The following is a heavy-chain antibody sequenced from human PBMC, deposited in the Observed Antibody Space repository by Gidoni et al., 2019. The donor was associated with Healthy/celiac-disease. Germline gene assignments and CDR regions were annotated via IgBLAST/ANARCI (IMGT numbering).Heavy chain of an antibody. D-gene: IGHD3-22*01. CDR1: GGTFSSYA. Sequence: QVQLVQYGAEVKKPGSSVKVSCTASGGTFSSYAISWVRPAPGQGLEWMGGIIPIFGTATYAQRFHGRVPIAAEESTSTVYMELSSLRSDDTAVYYCASARGASYYYDSSGYGAFDIWGQGTMVTVSS. J-gene: IGHJ3*02. CDR2: IIPIFGTA. V-gene: IGHV1-69*01. CDR3: ASARGASYYYDSSGYGAFDI.